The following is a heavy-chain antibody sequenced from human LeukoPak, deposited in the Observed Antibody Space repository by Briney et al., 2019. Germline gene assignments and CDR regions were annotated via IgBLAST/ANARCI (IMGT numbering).Heavy chain of an antibody. Sequence: SETLSLTCTVSGGSISTYWWTWIRQPPGKGLEWLGYIHYSGSTYYNPSLKSRVTISVDTSKNQFSLKLSSVTAADTAVYYCARVGFYYGSGSYSRTLPEYYFDYWGQGTLVTVSS. J-gene: IGHJ4*02. D-gene: IGHD3-10*01. CDR3: ARVGFYYGSGSYSRTLPEYYFDY. CDR1: GGSISTYW. V-gene: IGHV4-59*12. CDR2: IHYSGST.